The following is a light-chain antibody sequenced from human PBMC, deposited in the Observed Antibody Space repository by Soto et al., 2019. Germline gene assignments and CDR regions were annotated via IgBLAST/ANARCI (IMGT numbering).Light chain of an antibody. Sequence: EIVLTQSPGTLSLSPGERATLSCRASQSVSSSYLAWYQQKPGQAPRLLIYGASSRATGIPDRFSGSGSGTHFXXTIXXLEPEDFAVXYCQQYGSSPPITFGQGTRLEIK. CDR3: QQYGSSPPIT. CDR1: QSVSSSY. CDR2: GAS. J-gene: IGKJ5*01. V-gene: IGKV3-20*01.